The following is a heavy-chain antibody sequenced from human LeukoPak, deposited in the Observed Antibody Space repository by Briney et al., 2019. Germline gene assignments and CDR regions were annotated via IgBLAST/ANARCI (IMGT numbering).Heavy chain of an antibody. CDR3: ARDLYDFWSGYYPNPFDY. J-gene: IGHJ4*02. CDR2: INPNSGGT. CDR1: GYTFTGYY. V-gene: IGHV1-2*02. D-gene: IGHD3-3*01. Sequence: GASVKVSCKASGYTFTGYYMHWVRQAPGQGLEWMGWINPNSGGTNYAQKFQGRVTMTRDTSISTAYMELSRLRSDDTAVYYCARDLYDFWSGYYPNPFDYWGQGTLVTVSS.